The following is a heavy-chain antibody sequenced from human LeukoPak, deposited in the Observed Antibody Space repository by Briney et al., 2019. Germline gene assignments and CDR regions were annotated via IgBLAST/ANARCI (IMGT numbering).Heavy chain of an antibody. V-gene: IGHV1-18*01. CDR2: ISAYNGNT. CDR3: ARGPRITIFGVVTYDAFDI. J-gene: IGHJ3*02. D-gene: IGHD3-3*01. CDR1: GYTFTSYG. Sequence: GASVKVSCKASGYTFTSYGISWVRQAPGQGLEWMGRISAYNGNTNYAQKLQGRVTMTTDTSTSTAYMELRSLRSDDTAVYYCARGPRITIFGVVTYDAFDIWGQGTMVTVSS.